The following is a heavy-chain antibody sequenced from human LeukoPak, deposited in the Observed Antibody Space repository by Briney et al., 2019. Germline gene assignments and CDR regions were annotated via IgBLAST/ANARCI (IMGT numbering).Heavy chain of an antibody. CDR3: ARRYCSGGTCYFFDY. J-gene: IGHJ4*02. Sequence: PGGSLRLSCAASGFIFSSYAMNWVRQAPGKGLEWVSAINDGGGRTYYADSVKGRFTISRDGSKNTLYLQMNSLRAEDTAVYYCARRYCSGGTCYFFDYWGQGTLVTVSS. CDR2: INDGGGRT. CDR1: GFIFSSYA. D-gene: IGHD2-15*01. V-gene: IGHV3-23*01.